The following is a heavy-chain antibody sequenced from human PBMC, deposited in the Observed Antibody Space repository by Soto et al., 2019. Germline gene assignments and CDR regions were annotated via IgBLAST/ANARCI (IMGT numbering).Heavy chain of an antibody. D-gene: IGHD5-12*01. CDR2: ISGGGYTA. V-gene: IGHV3-23*01. J-gene: IGHJ4*02. CDR1: GLTSRSHA. Sequence: EVQLLESGGGLAQPGGSLRLSCVVSGLTSRSHAMYWVRQAPGQGLEWVAGISGGGYTAYYPDSVRGHFTISRDNTKNTVYLQIVNRRPDDTAVDYCAKAQGVATIKSDFDNWGQGTLVTVSS. CDR3: AKAQGVATIKSDFDN.